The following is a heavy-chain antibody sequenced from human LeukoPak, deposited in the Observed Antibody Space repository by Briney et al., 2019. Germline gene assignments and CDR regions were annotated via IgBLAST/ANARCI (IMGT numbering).Heavy chain of an antibody. D-gene: IGHD1-26*01. Sequence: ASVKVSCKASGYTFSNYGISWVRQAPGQGLEWVGWIRGDNGNTNYAQKLQGRVTMTTDTSTSTAYMELRSLRSDDTAVYYCARDIVGATCDYWGQGTLVTVSS. V-gene: IGHV1-18*01. J-gene: IGHJ4*02. CDR2: IRGDNGNT. CDR1: GYTFSNYG. CDR3: ARDIVGATCDY.